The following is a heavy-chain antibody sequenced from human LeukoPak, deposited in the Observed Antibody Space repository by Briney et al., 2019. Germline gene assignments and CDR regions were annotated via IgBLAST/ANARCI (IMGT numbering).Heavy chain of an antibody. CDR2: INSDGSST. CDR1: GFTFTSYW. Sequence: GGSLRLSCAASGFTFTSYWMHGVGQAPGKGLVGVSRINSDGSSTSYADSVKGRFTISRDNAKNTLYLQMNSLRAEDTAVYYCVRSGIVGAHYYFDYWGQGTLVTVSS. J-gene: IGHJ4*02. V-gene: IGHV3-74*01. CDR3: VRSGIVGAHYYFDY. D-gene: IGHD1-26*01.